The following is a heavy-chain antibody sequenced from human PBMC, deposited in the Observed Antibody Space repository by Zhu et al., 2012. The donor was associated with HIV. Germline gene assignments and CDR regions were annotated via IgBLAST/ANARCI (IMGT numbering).Heavy chain of an antibody. CDR1: GGSISSSSYY. CDR3: ARHGPGLSSSWYEDY. V-gene: IGHV4-39*01. Sequence: QVQLQESGPGLVKPSEALSLTCTVSGGSISSSSYYWGWIRQPPGKGLEWIGSIYYSGSTYYNPSLKSRVTISVDTSKNQFSLKLSSVTAADTAVYYCARHGPGLSSSWYEDYWGQGTLVTVSX. J-gene: IGHJ4*02. CDR2: IYYSGST. D-gene: IGHD6-13*01.